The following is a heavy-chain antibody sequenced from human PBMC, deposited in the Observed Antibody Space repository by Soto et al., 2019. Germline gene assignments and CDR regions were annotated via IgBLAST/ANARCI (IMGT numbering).Heavy chain of an antibody. CDR3: ARIPYSSASFDY. D-gene: IGHD6-19*01. Sequence: KPSETLSLTCTVSGFSISTTYWSWVRQSPGKGLEWIGYVYNSGSTSYNPSLKSQVTISVDTSKNQFSLRLRSVTAADTAIYYCARIPYSSASFDYWGQGNLVTVSS. V-gene: IGHV4-59*01. CDR1: GFSISTTY. J-gene: IGHJ4*02. CDR2: VYNSGST.